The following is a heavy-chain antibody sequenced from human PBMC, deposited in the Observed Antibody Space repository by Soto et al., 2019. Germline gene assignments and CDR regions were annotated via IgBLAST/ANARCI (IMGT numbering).Heavy chain of an antibody. V-gene: IGHV1-3*01. CDR3: ARDQGYNDRSGYYYY. Sequence: ASVKVSCKASGYTFTSYAMHWVRQAPGQRLEWMGWINAGNGNTKYSQKFQSRVTITRDASASTAYMELSSLRSEDTAVYYCARDQGYNDRSGYYYYWGQGTLVTVSS. CDR2: INAGNGNT. CDR1: GYTFTSYA. J-gene: IGHJ4*02. D-gene: IGHD3-22*01.